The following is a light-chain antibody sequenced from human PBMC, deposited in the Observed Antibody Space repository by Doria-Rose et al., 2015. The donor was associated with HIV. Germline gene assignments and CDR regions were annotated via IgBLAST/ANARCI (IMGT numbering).Light chain of an antibody. CDR2: WAS. CDR3: QQYYDTPS. CDR1: QGLLYTSKNY. V-gene: IGKV4-1*01. Sequence: TQSPESLGMSLGERATLNCKSNQGLLYTSKNYLAWYQQKPGQPPKLLIYWASTRQSGVPARLSGSGSGTDFTLTISSLEAEDVAAYYCQQYYDTPSFGPGTTVDIK. J-gene: IGKJ3*01.